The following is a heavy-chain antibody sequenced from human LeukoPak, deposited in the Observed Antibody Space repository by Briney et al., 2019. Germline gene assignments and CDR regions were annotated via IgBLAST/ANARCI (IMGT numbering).Heavy chain of an antibody. J-gene: IGHJ4*02. V-gene: IGHV1-2*02. CDR1: GYTFTNYY. CDR3: ARTNMLDY. D-gene: IGHD2-8*01. Sequence: ASLKVSSKASGYTFTNYYMHWVRQAPGQGLEWMGWINSNSGGTNYAQNFQGRVTMTRDTSISTAYMELSSLTSDDTAVYYCARTNMLDYWGQGTLVTVSS. CDR2: INSNSGGT.